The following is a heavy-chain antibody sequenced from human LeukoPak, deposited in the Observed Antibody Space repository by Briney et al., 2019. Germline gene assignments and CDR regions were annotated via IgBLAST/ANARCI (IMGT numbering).Heavy chain of an antibody. CDR3: ATGGHVRVYDSSAYYGHY. D-gene: IGHD3-22*01. V-gene: IGHV1-46*01. CDR2: INPNRGST. Sequence: GASVKVSCKASGYTFTSYYMYWVRQAPGQGLEWMGIINPNRGSTSYAQKFQGRVTMTRDMSTSTVHMELSSLRSEDAAVYYCATGGHVRVYDSSAYYGHYWGQGTLVTVSS. J-gene: IGHJ4*02. CDR1: GYTFTSYY.